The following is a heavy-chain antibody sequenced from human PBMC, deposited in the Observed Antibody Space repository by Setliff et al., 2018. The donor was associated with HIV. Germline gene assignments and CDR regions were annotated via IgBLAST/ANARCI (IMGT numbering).Heavy chain of an antibody. CDR2: IRYDGSNK. CDR3: ARMVRGVILGYFDY. CDR1: GFTFSSYG. D-gene: IGHD3-10*01. V-gene: IGHV3-30*02. J-gene: IGHJ4*02. Sequence: GGSLRLSCAASGFTFSSYGMHWVRQAPGKGLEWVAFIRYDGSNKYYADSVKGRFTISTDNSKNTLYLQMNSLRAEDTAVYYCARMVRGVILGYFDYWGQGTLVTVSS.